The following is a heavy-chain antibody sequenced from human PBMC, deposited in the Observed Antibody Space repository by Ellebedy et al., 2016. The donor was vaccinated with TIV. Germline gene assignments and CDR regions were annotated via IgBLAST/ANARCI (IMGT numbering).Heavy chain of an antibody. CDR3: ARHLGSYGSSGPHNYFDP. V-gene: IGHV4-59*08. CDR2: IYSSVTT. D-gene: IGHD5-18*01. CDR1: GDSINNYY. Sequence: MPSETLSLTCSVSGDSINNYYWSWIRQPPGKGLEWIGHIYSSVTTNYAPSLKSRVTMSVDTSKNQFSLKLTSVTAAAPAVYYWARHLGSYGSSGPHNYFDPWGQGTLVTVSS. J-gene: IGHJ5*02.